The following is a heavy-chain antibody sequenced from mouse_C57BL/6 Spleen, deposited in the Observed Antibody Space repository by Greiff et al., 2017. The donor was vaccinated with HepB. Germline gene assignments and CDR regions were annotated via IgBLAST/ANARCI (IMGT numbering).Heavy chain of an antibody. CDR2: FDPDSGGT. J-gene: IGHJ1*03. V-gene: IGHV1-72*01. CDR3: ARNDYGSSYRWYIDV. Sequence: QVQLQQPGAELVKPGASVKLSCKASGYTFTSYWMHWVKQRPGRGLEWIGRFDPDSGGTKYNEKFKSKATLTVDKPSSPAYMQRSSLTSEDSAVSECARNDYGSSYRWYIDVWGTGTTVTVSS. CDR1: GYTFTSYW. D-gene: IGHD1-1*01.